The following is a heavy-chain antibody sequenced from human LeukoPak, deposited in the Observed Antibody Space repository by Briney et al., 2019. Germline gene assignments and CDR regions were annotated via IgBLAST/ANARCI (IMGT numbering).Heavy chain of an antibody. CDR3: TRSFDWLLSFDY. J-gene: IGHJ4*02. CDR1: GFTFGDYA. D-gene: IGHD3-9*01. Sequence: PGGSLRLSCTASGFTFGDYAMSWVRQAPGKGLEWVGFIRSKAYGGTTEYAASVKGRFTISRDDSKSIAYLQMNSLKTEDTAVHYCTRSFDWLLSFDYWGQGTLVTVSS. CDR2: IRSKAYGGTT. V-gene: IGHV3-49*04.